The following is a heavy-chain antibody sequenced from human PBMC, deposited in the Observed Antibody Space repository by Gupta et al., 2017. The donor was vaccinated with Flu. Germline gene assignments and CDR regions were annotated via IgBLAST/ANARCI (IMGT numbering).Heavy chain of an antibody. CDR1: GGSVFSNY. CDR3: ARDYTTRPARI. J-gene: IGHJ4*02. CDR2: IYYNGSP. D-gene: IGHD2-2*01. Sequence: QVQLQESGPGLVKPSETLSLTCTVSGGSVFSNYWAWIRQSPGKGLEWIGYIYYNGSPKYNPALESRGTISIDTAKNQFSLRLNSVTAADTARYYCARDYTTRPARIWGQGTLVTVSS. V-gene: IGHV4-59*02.